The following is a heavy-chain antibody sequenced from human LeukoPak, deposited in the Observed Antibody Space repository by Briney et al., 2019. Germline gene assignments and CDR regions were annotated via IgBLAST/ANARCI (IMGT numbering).Heavy chain of an antibody. CDR1: GYTVTRYD. J-gene: IGHJ4*02. D-gene: IGHD6-13*01. V-gene: IGHV1-8*01. CDR3: ARPGRYSSPYDY. CDR2: MNPNSGNT. Sequence: ASVKVSCQAPGYTVTRYDINWVRQATGQGLEWMGWMNPNSGNTGYAQKFQGRVTMTRNTSISTAYMKLSSLRSEDTAVYYCARPGRYSSPYDYWGQGTLVTVP.